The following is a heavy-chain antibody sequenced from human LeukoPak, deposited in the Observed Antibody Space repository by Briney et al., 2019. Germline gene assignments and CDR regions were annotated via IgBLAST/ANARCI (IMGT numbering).Heavy chain of an antibody. Sequence: SETLSLTCTVSGASITSSYWSWIRQPPGGGLEWIGYFYYSGNTNYNPSLKSRVTLSVDMSKNQFSLKLNSVTAADTAIYYCARGYYDSRGYSNAFDIWGQGTMVTVSS. CDR3: ARGYYDSRGYSNAFDI. V-gene: IGHV4-59*01. J-gene: IGHJ3*02. CDR2: FYYSGNT. D-gene: IGHD3-22*01. CDR1: GASITSSY.